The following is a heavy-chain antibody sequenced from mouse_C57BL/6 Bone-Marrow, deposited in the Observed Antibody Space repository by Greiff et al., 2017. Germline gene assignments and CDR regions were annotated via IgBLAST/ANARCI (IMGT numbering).Heavy chain of an antibody. Sequence: VQLKESGGDLVKPGGSLKLSCAASGFTFSSYGMSWVRQTPDKRLEWVATISSGGSYTYYPDSVKGRFTISRDNAKNTLYLQMSSLKSEDTAMYYCARHEDDYLYYYAMDYWGQGTSVTVSS. J-gene: IGHJ4*01. CDR3: ARHEDDYLYYYAMDY. CDR2: ISSGGSYT. CDR1: GFTFSSYG. D-gene: IGHD2-4*01. V-gene: IGHV5-6*01.